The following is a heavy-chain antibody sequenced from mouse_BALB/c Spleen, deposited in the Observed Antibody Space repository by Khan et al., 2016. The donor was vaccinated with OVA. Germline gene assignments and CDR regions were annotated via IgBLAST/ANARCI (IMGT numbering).Heavy chain of an antibody. D-gene: IGHD1-1*01. CDR2: ISYSGRT. Sequence: EVKLLESGPGLVKPSQSLSLTCTVTGYSITSDYAWNWIRQFPGNKLEWRGYISYSGRTSYNPSLKSRISITRDTSKNQFFLQLNSVTTEDTATYYCARSVTITTVVATDFDYWGQGTTLTVSS. V-gene: IGHV3-2*02. J-gene: IGHJ2*01. CDR3: ARSVTITTVVATDFDY. CDR1: GYSITSDYA.